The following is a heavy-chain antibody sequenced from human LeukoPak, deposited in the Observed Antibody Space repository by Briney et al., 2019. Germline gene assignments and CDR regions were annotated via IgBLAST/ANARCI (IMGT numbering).Heavy chain of an antibody. Sequence: ASVKVSCKAAGDTFTSYGFSLVRQAPGQGLEWMGWSSANNGNTIYAQKVQGRVTMTTDTSTTTAYMELRSLRSDDTAVYYCARGKAPLIPLPFLADWGQGTLVPVSS. V-gene: IGHV1-18*01. D-gene: IGHD3-3*01. CDR3: ARGKAPLIPLPFLAD. CDR1: GDTFTSYG. J-gene: IGHJ4*02. CDR2: SSANNGNT.